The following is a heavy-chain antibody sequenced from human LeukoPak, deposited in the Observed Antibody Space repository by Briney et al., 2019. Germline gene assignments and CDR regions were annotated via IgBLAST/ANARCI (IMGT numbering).Heavy chain of an antibody. CDR3: ARGRLDTAMVGDY. V-gene: IGHV3-11*06. CDR2: ISSSSSYT. CDR1: GFTFSDYY. Sequence: GGSLRLSCAASGFTFSDYYMSWIRQAPGKGLEWVSYISSSSSYTNYADSVEGRFTISRDNAKNSLYLQMNSLRAEDTAVYYCARGRLDTAMVGDYWGQGTLVTVSS. D-gene: IGHD5-18*01. J-gene: IGHJ4*02.